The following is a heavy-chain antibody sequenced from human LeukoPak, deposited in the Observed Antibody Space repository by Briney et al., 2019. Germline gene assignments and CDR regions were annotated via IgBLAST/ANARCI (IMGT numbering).Heavy chain of an antibody. D-gene: IGHD5-24*01. Sequence: GGSLRLSCAASGFTFSSYAMNWVRQAPGKGLQWVSVISGRGVSTYYADSVKGRFTISRDDSKSTLYLQMHSLRAEDTAVYYCAKDRRDAFLGDAFDIWGQGTMVTVSS. CDR3: AKDRRDAFLGDAFDI. V-gene: IGHV3-23*01. CDR2: ISGRGVST. CDR1: GFTFSSYA. J-gene: IGHJ3*02.